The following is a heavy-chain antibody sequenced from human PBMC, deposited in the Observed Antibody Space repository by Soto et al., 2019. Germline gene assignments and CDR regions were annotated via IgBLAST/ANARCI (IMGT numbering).Heavy chain of an antibody. D-gene: IGHD2-15*01. Sequence: GGSLRLSCAASGFTFSSYEMNWVRQAPGKGLEWVSYISSSGSTIYHADSVKGRFTISRDNAKNSLYLQMNSLRAEDTAVYYCARVGGYYYGMDVWGQGTTVTVSS. CDR1: GFTFSSYE. V-gene: IGHV3-48*03. CDR2: ISSSGSTI. J-gene: IGHJ6*02. CDR3: ARVGGYYYGMDV.